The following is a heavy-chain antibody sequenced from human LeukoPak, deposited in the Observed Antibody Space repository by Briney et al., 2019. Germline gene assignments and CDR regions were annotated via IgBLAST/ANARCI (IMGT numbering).Heavy chain of an antibody. D-gene: IGHD3-22*01. CDR3: AKDGGNYYDTAGNHLMRSYMDV. V-gene: IGHV3-30*18. CDR2: ISHDAKST. J-gene: IGHJ6*04. Sequence: PGGSLRLSRATSGFTFSSYGMHWVRQVPGKGLEWVTVISHDAKSTYHVDSVKGRFTISRDNSKNTLYLQMNSLRAEDTAVYYCAKDGGNYYDTAGNHLMRSYMDVWGKGTTVTVSS. CDR1: GFTFSSYG.